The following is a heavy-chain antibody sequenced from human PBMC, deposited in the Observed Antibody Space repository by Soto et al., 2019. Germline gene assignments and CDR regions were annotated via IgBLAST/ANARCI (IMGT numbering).Heavy chain of an antibody. CDR3: VKDFRRYTNGLDV. D-gene: IGHD5-18*01. CDR2: ISWNSAST. Sequence: EVQLVESGGGLVEPGKSLRLSCVVSGFTYEDFAMHWVRQAPGKGLEWVSGISWNSASTGYADSVTGRFTISRDNAKNSLYLHLRNLTGDDTAMHYCVKDFRRYTNGLDVWGPGTSVTVSS. J-gene: IGHJ6*02. V-gene: IGHV3-9*01. CDR1: GFTYEDFA.